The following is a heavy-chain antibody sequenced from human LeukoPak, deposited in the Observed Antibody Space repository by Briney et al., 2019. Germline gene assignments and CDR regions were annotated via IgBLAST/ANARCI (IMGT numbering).Heavy chain of an antibody. CDR1: GGSISSYY. Sequence: SETLSLTCTVSGGSISSYYWSWIRQPAGKGLEWIGRIYISGSTNYNPSLKSRVTMSVDTSKNQFSLKLSSVTAADTAVYYWARVLSYSSGWYRGGTDDAFDIWGQGTMVTVSS. J-gene: IGHJ3*02. CDR3: ARVLSYSSGWYRGGTDDAFDI. D-gene: IGHD6-19*01. CDR2: IYISGST. V-gene: IGHV4-4*07.